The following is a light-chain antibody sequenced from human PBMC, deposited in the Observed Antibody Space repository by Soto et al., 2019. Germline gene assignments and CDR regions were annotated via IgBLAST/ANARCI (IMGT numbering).Light chain of an antibody. J-gene: IGLJ1*01. V-gene: IGLV2-11*01. CDR2: DVD. CDR1: SSDVGNYNY. Sequence: QSALTQPRSVSGCPGQSVTISCTGTSSDVGNYNYVSWFQQYPGKAPKLMIYDVDKRPSGVPDRFSGSKSGNTASLSISGPHADDEADYYCCSYAGSYTLYAFGTGTKLAV. CDR3: CSYAGSYTLYA.